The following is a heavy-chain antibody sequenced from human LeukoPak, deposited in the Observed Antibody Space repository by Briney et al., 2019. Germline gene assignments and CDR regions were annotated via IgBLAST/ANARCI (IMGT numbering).Heavy chain of an antibody. Sequence: GGSLRLSCAASGFTVSSSYMSWVRQAPGKGLEWVSVIYTGGSTYYADSVKGRFTISRDNSKNTVYLQMNSLRAEDTAVYYCARGDGYALWLGGQGTLVTVSS. D-gene: IGHD5-24*01. CDR2: IYTGGST. CDR1: GFTVSSSY. J-gene: IGHJ4*02. CDR3: ARGDGYALWL. V-gene: IGHV3-53*01.